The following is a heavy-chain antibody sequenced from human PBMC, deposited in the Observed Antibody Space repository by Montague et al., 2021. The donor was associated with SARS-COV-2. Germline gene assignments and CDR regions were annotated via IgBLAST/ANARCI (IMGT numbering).Heavy chain of an antibody. J-gene: IGHJ5*02. CDR2: IYYSGST. Sequence: SETLSLTCSVSGVSVSSSSNYWGWIRQPPGKGLEWIGSIYYSGSTYYNSSLKSRVTISVDTSKNQFSLKLNSVTAADTAVYYCARLVWFGELSSENWFDPWGQGTLVTVSS. D-gene: IGHD3-10*01. CDR3: ARLVWFGELSSENWFDP. CDR1: GVSVSSSSNY. V-gene: IGHV4-39*01.